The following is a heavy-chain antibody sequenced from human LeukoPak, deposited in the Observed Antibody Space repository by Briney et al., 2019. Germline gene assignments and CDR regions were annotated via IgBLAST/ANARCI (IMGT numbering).Heavy chain of an antibody. J-gene: IGHJ4*02. CDR1: GFSFGDYT. CDR2: IDWNGSSR. Sequence: GGSLRLSCAASGFSFGDYTMSWVRHAPGKGLELVSGIDWNGSSRGYVDSVKGRFTTSRDNAKNSLFLQMNSLRADDTALYYCARYRYTGSYWTYFDYWGQGPLVTVSS. D-gene: IGHD1-26*01. CDR3: ARYRYTGSYWTYFDY. V-gene: IGHV3-20*04.